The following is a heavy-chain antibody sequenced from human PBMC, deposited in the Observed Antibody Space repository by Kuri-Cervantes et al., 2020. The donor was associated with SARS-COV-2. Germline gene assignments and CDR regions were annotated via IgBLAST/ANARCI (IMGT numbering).Heavy chain of an antibody. D-gene: IGHD5-18*01. J-gene: IGHJ4*02. CDR1: GYSIRSGYY. CDR2: IFHSGTT. V-gene: IGHV4-38-2*02. Sequence: SETLSLTCTVSGYSIRSGYYWGWIRQSPGKGLEWIGSIFHSGTTYYNPSLKSRLTVSLDMSKNQFSLKLSSVTAADTAVYYCARDGGLHEGYSYGYIDYWGQGTLVTVSS. CDR3: ARDGGLHEGYSYGYIDY.